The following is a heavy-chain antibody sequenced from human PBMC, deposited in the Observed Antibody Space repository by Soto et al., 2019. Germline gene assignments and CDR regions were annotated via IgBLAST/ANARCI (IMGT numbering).Heavy chain of an antibody. CDR3: ARGGEDCSTTSCYMIDY. V-gene: IGHV1-3*01. Sequence: QVQLVQSGAEAKKPGASVMVSCQASGYTFTTYAMHWVRQAPGQRLEWMGWINAGNGNTKYSSKLQGRVTLARDTSASTAYMELSSLKSEDTAVNYYARGGEDCSTTSCYMIDYWGQGTMVTVSS. CDR2: INAGNGNT. J-gene: IGHJ4*02. CDR1: GYTFTTYA. D-gene: IGHD2-2*02.